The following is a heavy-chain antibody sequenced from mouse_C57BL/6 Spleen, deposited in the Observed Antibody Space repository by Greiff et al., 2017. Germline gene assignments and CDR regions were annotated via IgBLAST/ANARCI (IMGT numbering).Heavy chain of an antibody. J-gene: IGHJ1*03. CDR2: IDPEDGET. Sequence: EVQLVESGAELVKPGASVKLSCTASGFNIKDYYMHWVKQRPEQGLEWIGRIDPEDGETKYAPKFQGKATITADTSYNPAYLQLSSLTSEDTAVYYCARGIYVAYWYFDVWGTGTTVTVSS. D-gene: IGHD1-1*01. V-gene: IGHV14-2*01. CDR3: ARGIYVAYWYFDV. CDR1: GFNIKDYY.